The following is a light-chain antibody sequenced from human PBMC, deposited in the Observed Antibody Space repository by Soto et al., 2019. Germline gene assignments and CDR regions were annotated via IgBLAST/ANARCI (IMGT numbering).Light chain of an antibody. Sequence: EIVLTQSPATLSLSPGERATLSCRASQSVSSNLAWYQQKPGQAPRLLIYGASTRATGIPARFSGSGSGTEFTLTISSLQSEDFAVYYCHQRQSWPRTFGQGTKVDI. CDR3: HQRQSWPRT. CDR2: GAS. J-gene: IGKJ1*01. V-gene: IGKV3-15*01. CDR1: QSVSSN.